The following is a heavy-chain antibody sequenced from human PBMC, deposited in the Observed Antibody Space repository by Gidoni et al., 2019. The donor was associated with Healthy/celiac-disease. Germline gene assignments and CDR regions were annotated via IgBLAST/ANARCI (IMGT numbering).Heavy chain of an antibody. CDR2: INPNSGGT. D-gene: IGHD3-10*01. CDR3: ARGGPITMAKIYAFDI. Sequence: QVQLVQSGAEVKKPGASVQVSCKASGYTFTGYYMHWVRQAPGQGLEWMGRINPNSGGTNYAQKLQGRVTMTRDTSISTAYMELSRLRSDDTAVYYCARGGPITMAKIYAFDIWGQGTMVTVSS. CDR1: GYTFTGYY. V-gene: IGHV1-2*06. J-gene: IGHJ3*02.